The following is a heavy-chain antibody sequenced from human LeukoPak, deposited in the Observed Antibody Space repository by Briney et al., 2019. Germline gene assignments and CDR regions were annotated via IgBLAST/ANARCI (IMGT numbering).Heavy chain of an antibody. CDR2: IHHSGST. J-gene: IGHJ4*02. CDR3: ASAGRAVAGVKDDY. V-gene: IGHV4-4*02. CDR1: GGSISSGNW. Sequence: SETLSLTCSVSGGSISSGNWWSWVRQSPGKGLEWIGEIHHSGSTNYNPSLKSRVTILVDKSKNQFSLKLTSVTAADTAVYFCASAGRAVAGVKDDYWGQGTLVTVSS. D-gene: IGHD6-19*01.